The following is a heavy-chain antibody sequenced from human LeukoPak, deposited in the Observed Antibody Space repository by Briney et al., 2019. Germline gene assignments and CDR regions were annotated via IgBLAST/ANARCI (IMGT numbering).Heavy chain of an antibody. V-gene: IGHV4-59*08. D-gene: IGHD2-21*01. CDR2: IYYSGST. Sequence: SETLSLTCTVSGGSISSYYWSWIRQPPGKGLEWIGDIYYSGSTYYNPSLKSRVTISVDTSKNQFSLKLSSVTAADTAVYYCARVGEYCGGDCYDFDYWGQGTLVTVSS. CDR3: ARVGEYCGGDCYDFDY. J-gene: IGHJ4*02. CDR1: GGSISSYY.